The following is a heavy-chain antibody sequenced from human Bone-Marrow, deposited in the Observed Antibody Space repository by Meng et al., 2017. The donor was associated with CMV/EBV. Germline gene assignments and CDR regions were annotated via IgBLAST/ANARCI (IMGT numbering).Heavy chain of an antibody. CDR3: ARDGRDPKITYYYDSSGYSPDY. J-gene: IGHJ4*02. CDR2: INPNSGGT. Sequence: ASVKVSCKASGYTFTGYYMHWVRQAPGQGLERMGWINPNSGGTNYAQKFQGRVTMTRDTSISTAYMELSRLRSDDTAVYYCARDGRDPKITYYYDSSGYSPDYWGQGTLVTVSS. D-gene: IGHD3-22*01. CDR1: GYTFTGYY. V-gene: IGHV1-2*02.